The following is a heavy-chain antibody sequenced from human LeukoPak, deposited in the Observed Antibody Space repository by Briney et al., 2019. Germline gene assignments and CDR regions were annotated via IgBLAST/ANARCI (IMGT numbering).Heavy chain of an antibody. CDR2: INPSGGST. J-gene: IGHJ4*02. Sequence: GASVKVSCKASGYTFTSYYVHWVRQAPGQGLEWMGIINPSGGSTSYAQKFQGRVTMTRDTSTSTVYMELSSLRSEDTAVYYCARVDRGGYDFWSGYYSNTPFDYWGQGTLVTVSS. CDR3: ARVDRGGYDFWSGYYSNTPFDY. D-gene: IGHD3-3*01. V-gene: IGHV1-46*01. CDR1: GYTFTSYY.